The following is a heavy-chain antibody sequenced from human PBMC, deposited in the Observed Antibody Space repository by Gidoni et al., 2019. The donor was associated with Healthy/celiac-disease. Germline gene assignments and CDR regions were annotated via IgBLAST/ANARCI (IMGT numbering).Heavy chain of an antibody. D-gene: IGHD5-18*01. V-gene: IGHV4-31*03. Sequence: QVQLQESGPGLVKPSQTLSLTCTFPGGSIRSGGYYWRWIRQHPGKGLEWIGYIYYSGSTYYNPSLKSRVTISVDTSKNQFSLKLSSVTAADTAVYYCAREGRDTATDYWGQGTLVTVSS. CDR1: GGSIRSGGYY. J-gene: IGHJ4*02. CDR3: AREGRDTATDY. CDR2: IYYSGST.